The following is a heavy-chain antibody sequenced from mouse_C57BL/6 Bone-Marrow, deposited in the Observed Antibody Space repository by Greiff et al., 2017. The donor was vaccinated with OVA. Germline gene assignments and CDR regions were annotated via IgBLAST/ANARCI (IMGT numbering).Heavy chain of an antibody. CDR2: IWTGGGT. CDR3: ARKGGSSLYWYFDV. V-gene: IGHV2-9-1*01. D-gene: IGHD1-1*01. J-gene: IGHJ1*03. CDR1: GFSLTSYA. Sequence: VQGVESGPGLVAPSQSLSITCTVSGFSLTSYAISWVRQPPGKGLEWLGVIWTGGGTNYNSALKSRLSISKDNSKSQVFLKMNSLQTDDTARYYCARKGGSSLYWYFDVWGTGTTVTVSS.